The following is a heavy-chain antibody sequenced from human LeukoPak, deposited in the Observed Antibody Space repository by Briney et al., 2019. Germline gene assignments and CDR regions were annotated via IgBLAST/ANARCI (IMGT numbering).Heavy chain of an antibody. D-gene: IGHD3-9*01. CDR3: ARSPHILTGENFDY. J-gene: IGHJ4*02. V-gene: IGHV1-46*01. CDR1: GHTFTSYY. Sequence: ASVKVSCKASGHTFTSYYMHWVRQAPGQGLEWMGIINPSGGSTSYAQKFQGRVTMTRDMSTSTAYMELSRLRSNDTAVYYCARSPHILTGENFDYWGQRTLVTVSS. CDR2: INPSGGST.